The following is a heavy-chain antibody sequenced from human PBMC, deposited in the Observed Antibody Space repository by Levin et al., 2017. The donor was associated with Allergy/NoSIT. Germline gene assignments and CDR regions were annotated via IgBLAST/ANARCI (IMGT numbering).Heavy chain of an antibody. CDR3: KSDLYSGSFFRLSFDY. CDR1: GFTFSSYG. V-gene: IGHV3-30*03. CDR2: ISYDGSNK. D-gene: IGHD1-26*01. Sequence: GGSLRLSCAASGFTFSSYGMHWVRQAPGKGLEWVAVISYDGSNKYYADSVKGRFTISRDNSKNTLYLQMNSLRAEDTAVYYCKSDLYSGSFFRLSFDYWGQGTLVTVSS. J-gene: IGHJ4*02.